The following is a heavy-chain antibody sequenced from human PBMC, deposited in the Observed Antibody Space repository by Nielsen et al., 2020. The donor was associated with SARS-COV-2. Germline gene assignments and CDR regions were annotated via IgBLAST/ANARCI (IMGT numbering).Heavy chain of an antibody. D-gene: IGHD2-15*01. V-gene: IGHV3-20*03. CDR3: ARGPPNCSGGSCYRPWEGTPRNWFDP. Sequence: WLRQPPGKGLEWVSGINWNGGSTGYADSVKGRFTISRDNAKNSLYLQMNSLRAEDTAVYYCARGPPNCSGGSCYRPWEGTPRNWFDPWGQGTLVTVSS. J-gene: IGHJ5*02. CDR2: INWNGGST.